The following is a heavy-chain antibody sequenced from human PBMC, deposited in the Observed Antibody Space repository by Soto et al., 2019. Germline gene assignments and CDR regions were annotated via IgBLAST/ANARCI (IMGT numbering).Heavy chain of an antibody. J-gene: IGHJ4*02. CDR1: GFTFSSYA. CDR3: AKDYRDILPGYLIHGFNY. CDR2: ISGSGGST. D-gene: IGHD3-9*01. V-gene: IGHV3-23*01. Sequence: EVQLLESGGGLVQPGGSLRLSCAASGFTFSSYAMSWVRQAPGKGLEWVSAISGSGGSTYYADSVKGRFTISRDNSKHTLYLQMNSLSAEDKAVYSCAKDYRDILPGYLIHGFNYWGQGTLVTVSS.